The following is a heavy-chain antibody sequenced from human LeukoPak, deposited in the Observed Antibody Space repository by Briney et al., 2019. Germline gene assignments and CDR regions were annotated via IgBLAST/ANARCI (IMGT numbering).Heavy chain of an antibody. CDR3: ARLGPSERGHFDY. J-gene: IGHJ4*02. CDR2: IYHSGST. CDR1: GGSVTISTYF. D-gene: IGHD5-12*01. V-gene: IGHV4-39*01. Sequence: SETLSLTCTVSGGSVTISTYFWGWIPQTPGEGLEWIGTIYHSGSTYHSSSLHSRVAISVDTSKTQFSLRLSSVPAADTAVYYCARLGPSERGHFDYWGEGTLVSVSS.